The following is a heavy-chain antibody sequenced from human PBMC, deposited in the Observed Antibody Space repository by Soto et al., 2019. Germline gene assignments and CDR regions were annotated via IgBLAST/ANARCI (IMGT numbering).Heavy chain of an antibody. D-gene: IGHD3-22*01. Sequence: LRLSCAASGFTFSSYGMHWVRQAPGKGLEWVAVISYDGSNKYYADSVKGRFTISRDNSKNTLYLQMNSLRAEDTAVYYCAKDSLDTMIVVVIPSSGMDVWGQGXTVTVYS. V-gene: IGHV3-30*18. J-gene: IGHJ6*02. CDR1: GFTFSSYG. CDR2: ISYDGSNK. CDR3: AKDSLDTMIVVVIPSSGMDV.